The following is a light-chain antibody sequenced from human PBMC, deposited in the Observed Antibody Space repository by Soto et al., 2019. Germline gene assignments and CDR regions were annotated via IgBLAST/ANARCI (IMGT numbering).Light chain of an antibody. V-gene: IGKV1-5*03. CDR2: KAS. CDR3: QHYNSYSEA. Sequence: DIPITPPPSTLSGSFVDRVTITCRASQTISSWLAWYQQKPGKAPKLLIYKASTLKSGVPSRFSGSGSGTEFTLTISSLQPDDFATYYCQHYNSYSEAFGQGTKVDIK. J-gene: IGKJ1*01. CDR1: QTISSW.